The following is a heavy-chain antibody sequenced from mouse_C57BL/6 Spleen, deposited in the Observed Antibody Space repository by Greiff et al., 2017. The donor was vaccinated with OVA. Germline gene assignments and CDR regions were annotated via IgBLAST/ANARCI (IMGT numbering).Heavy chain of an antibody. CDR3: ARSDYGDY. V-gene: IGHV1-26*01. D-gene: IGHD1-1*02. Sequence: EGQLQQSGPELVKPGASVKISCKASGYTFTASCMNWVKQSHGKSLEWIGDINPNNGGTSYNQKFKGKATLTVDKSSSTAYMELRSLTSEDSAVYYCARSDYGDYWGQGTSVTVSS. CDR1: GYTFTASC. J-gene: IGHJ4*01. CDR2: INPNNGGT.